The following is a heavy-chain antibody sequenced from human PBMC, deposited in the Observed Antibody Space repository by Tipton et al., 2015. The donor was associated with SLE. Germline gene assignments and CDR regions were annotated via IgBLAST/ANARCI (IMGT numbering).Heavy chain of an antibody. CDR3: ARRSYYDFWSGYYFQL. Sequence: TLSLTCTVSGGSISSSSYYWGWIRQPPGKGLEWIGSIYYSGSTYYNPSLKSRVTISVDTSKNQFSLKLSSVTAADTAVYYCARRSYYDFWSGYYFQLWGQGTLVTVSS. D-gene: IGHD3-3*01. CDR2: IYYSGST. CDR1: GGSISSSSYY. J-gene: IGHJ1*01. V-gene: IGHV4-39*01.